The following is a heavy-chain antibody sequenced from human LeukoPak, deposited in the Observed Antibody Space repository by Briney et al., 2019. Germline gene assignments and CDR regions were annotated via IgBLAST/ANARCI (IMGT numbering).Heavy chain of an antibody. J-gene: IGHJ4*02. CDR1: GFTFSSYA. Sequence: HSGESLRLSCAASGFTFSSYAMHWVRQAPGKGLEWVAVISYDGSNKYYADSVKGRFTISRDNSKNTLYLQMNSLRAEDTAVYYCAKDPSVEMATIGQFDYWGQGTLVTVSS. D-gene: IGHD5-24*01. V-gene: IGHV3-30-3*01. CDR2: ISYDGSNK. CDR3: AKDPSVEMATIGQFDY.